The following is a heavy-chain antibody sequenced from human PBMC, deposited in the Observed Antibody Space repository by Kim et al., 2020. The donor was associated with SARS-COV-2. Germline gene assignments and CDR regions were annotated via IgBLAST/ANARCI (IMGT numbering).Heavy chain of an antibody. Sequence: SVKVSCKASGGTFSSYTISWVRQAPGQGLEWMGRIIPILGIANYAQKFQGRVTITADKSTSTAYMELSSLRSEDTAVYYCAREKQQLVGYYYYYYGMDVWGQGTTVTVSS. D-gene: IGHD6-13*01. J-gene: IGHJ6*02. CDR2: IIPILGIA. CDR3: AREKQQLVGYYYYYYGMDV. V-gene: IGHV1-69*04. CDR1: GGTFSSYT.